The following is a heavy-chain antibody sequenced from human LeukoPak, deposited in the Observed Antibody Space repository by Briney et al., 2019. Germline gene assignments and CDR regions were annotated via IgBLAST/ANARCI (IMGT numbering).Heavy chain of an antibody. V-gene: IGHV3-13*01. CDR2: IGTAGDT. CDR3: ARRAPETYYYDSSGPYGMDV. CDR1: GFTFSSYD. Sequence: PGGSLRLSCAASGFTFSSYDMHWVRHATGKGLEWVSAIGTAGDTYYPGSVKGRFTISRENAKNSLYLQMNSLRAGDTAVYYCARRAPETYYYDSSGPYGMDVWGQGTAVTVSS. J-gene: IGHJ6*02. D-gene: IGHD3-22*01.